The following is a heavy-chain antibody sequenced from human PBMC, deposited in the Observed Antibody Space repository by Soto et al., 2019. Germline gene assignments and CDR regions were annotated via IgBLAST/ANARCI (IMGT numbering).Heavy chain of an antibody. CDR3: ANRGVGLTGRVYYYYGMDV. J-gene: IGHJ6*02. D-gene: IGHD1-20*01. CDR2: ISYEGSNK. CDR1: GFTFSTYG. Sequence: QVQLVESGGGVVQPGRSLRLSCAASGFTFSTYGMHWVRQAPGKGLEWVAVISYEGSNKYYADSVKGRFTISRDNSKNTLYLQMNSLRAEDTAVYYCANRGVGLTGRVYYYYGMDVWGQGTTVTVSS. V-gene: IGHV3-30*18.